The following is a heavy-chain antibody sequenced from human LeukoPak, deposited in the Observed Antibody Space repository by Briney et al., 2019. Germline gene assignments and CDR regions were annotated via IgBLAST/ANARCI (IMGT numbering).Heavy chain of an antibody. CDR2: ISSSSSTI. D-gene: IGHD4-11*01. V-gene: IGHV3-48*01. J-gene: IGHJ6*02. Sequence: GGSLRLSCAASGFTFSSYSMNWVRQAPGKGLEWVSYISSSSSTIYYADSVKGRFTISRDNAKNSLYLQMNSLRAEDTAVYYCARAIPPNTVPSHAYGMDVWGQGTTVTVSS. CDR3: ARAIPPNTVPSHAYGMDV. CDR1: GFTFSSYS.